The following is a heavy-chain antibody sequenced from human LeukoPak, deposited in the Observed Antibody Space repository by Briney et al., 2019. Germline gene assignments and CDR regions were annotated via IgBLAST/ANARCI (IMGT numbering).Heavy chain of an antibody. J-gene: IGHJ2*01. D-gene: IGHD2-2*01. CDR1: GFTFSSYA. CDR3: AREGSVVPAVFSGYFDL. Sequence: DPGRSLRLSCAASGFTFSSYAMHWVRQAPGKGLEWVAVISYDGSNKYYADSVKGRFTISRDKSKNTLYLQMNSLRAEDTAVYYCAREGSVVPAVFSGYFDLWGRGTLVTVSS. CDR2: ISYDGSNK. V-gene: IGHV3-30-3*01.